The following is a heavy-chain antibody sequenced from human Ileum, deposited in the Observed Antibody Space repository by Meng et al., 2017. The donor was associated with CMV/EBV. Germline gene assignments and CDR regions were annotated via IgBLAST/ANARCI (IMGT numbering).Heavy chain of an antibody. CDR2: ISGSGGST. CDR3: ARARIPTRPIRDYYGMDV. CDR1: GFTFSSYA. J-gene: IGHJ6*02. Sequence: GGSLRLSCAASGFTFSSYAMSWVRQAPGKGLEWASAISGSGGSTYYADSVKGRFTISRDNSKNTLYLQMNSLGAEDTAAYYCARARIPTRPIRDYYGMDVWGQGTTVTVSS. V-gene: IGHV3-23*01. D-gene: IGHD6-6*01.